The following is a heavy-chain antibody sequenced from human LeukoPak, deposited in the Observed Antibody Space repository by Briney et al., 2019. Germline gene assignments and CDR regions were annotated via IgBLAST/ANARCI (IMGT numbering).Heavy chain of an antibody. Sequence: SETLSLTCAVYGGSFSRYYWSWIRQPPGKRLEWIGEINHSGSTNYNPSLKSRVTISEDTSKNPFSLKLSSVTAADTAVYYCARAPTYCGGDCYPFPHYGRQGTRDSVFS. D-gene: IGHD2-21*02. CDR2: INHSGST. CDR1: GGSFSRYY. J-gene: IGHJ4*02. CDR3: ARAPTYCGGDCYPFPHY. V-gene: IGHV4-34*01.